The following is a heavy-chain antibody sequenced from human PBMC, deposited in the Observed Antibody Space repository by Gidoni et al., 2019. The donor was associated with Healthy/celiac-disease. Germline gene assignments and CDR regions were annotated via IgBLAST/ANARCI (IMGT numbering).Heavy chain of an antibody. D-gene: IGHD3-10*01. CDR1: GGSISSSSYY. J-gene: IGHJ4*02. CDR2: IYYSGST. CDR3: ARHGRPKLLWFGELLNYDDY. V-gene: IGHV4-39*01. Sequence: QLQLQESGPGLVKPSETLSLTCTVSGGSISSSSYYWGWIRQPPGKGLEWIGSIYYSGSTYYNPSLKSRVTISVDTSKNQFSLKLSSVTAADTAVYYCARHGRPKLLWFGELLNYDDYWGQGTLVTVSS.